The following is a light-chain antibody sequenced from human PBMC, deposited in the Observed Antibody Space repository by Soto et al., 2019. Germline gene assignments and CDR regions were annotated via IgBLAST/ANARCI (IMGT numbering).Light chain of an antibody. CDR3: QQRGNWIT. Sequence: EIVLTQSPATLSLSPGERATLSCRASQRVSSYLAWYQQKHGQAPRLLIYDASNSDTGIPSRFRASGSGTDFTLTISSLGPEDSAVYYCQQRGNWITFGPGTRLEIK. CDR2: DAS. CDR1: QRVSSY. J-gene: IGKJ5*01. V-gene: IGKV3-11*01.